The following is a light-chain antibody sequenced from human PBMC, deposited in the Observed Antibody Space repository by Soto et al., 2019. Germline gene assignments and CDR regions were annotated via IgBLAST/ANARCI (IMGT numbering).Light chain of an antibody. CDR2: GAS. Sequence: TLSLSPGERATLSCRAGHSVTSSYLAWYQQKPGQAPRLLIYGASNRATGIPDRFSGSGSGTNFTLTISRLEPEDFAVYYCQHYGSSVLTFGPGTKVDIK. CDR3: QHYGSSVLT. CDR1: HSVTSSY. J-gene: IGKJ3*01. V-gene: IGKV3-20*01.